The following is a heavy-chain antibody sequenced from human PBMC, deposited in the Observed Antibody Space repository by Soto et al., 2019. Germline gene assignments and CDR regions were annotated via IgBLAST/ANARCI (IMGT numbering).Heavy chain of an antibody. CDR3: AKGRGGSGSLTPRVDF. CDR2: ISGGGATT. J-gene: IGHJ4*02. Sequence: EVQLLESGGGLVQPGGSLRLSCAASGFTFNNYAMTWVRQAPGKGLEWVSAISGGGATTSYADSVKGRFTVSRDGSKNTLYLQMSSLRAEDTALYYCAKGRGGSGSLTPRVDFWCQGTLVTVSS. D-gene: IGHD3-10*01. CDR1: GFTFNNYA. V-gene: IGHV3-23*01.